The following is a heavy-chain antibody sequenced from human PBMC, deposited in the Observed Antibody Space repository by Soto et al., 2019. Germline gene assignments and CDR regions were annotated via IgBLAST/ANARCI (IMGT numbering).Heavy chain of an antibody. J-gene: IGHJ4*02. V-gene: IGHV3-74*01. CDR1: GFPFRSYW. Sequence: GGSLRLSCEGSGFPFRSYWLHWVRQVPGKGLVWVSRINHDGNVTNYADSVKGRFTISRDNAKNSLYLQMNSLRDEDTAVYYCARDHPRVGAADYWGQGTLVTVSS. D-gene: IGHD1-26*01. CDR3: ARDHPRVGAADY. CDR2: INHDGNVT.